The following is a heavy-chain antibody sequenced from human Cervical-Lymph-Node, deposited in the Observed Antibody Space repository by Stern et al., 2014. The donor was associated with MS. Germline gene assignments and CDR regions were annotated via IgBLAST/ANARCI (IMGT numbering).Heavy chain of an antibody. CDR1: GYTLSEIS. J-gene: IGHJ6*02. CDR3: ATHRGRVTYYYGMDV. V-gene: IGHV1-24*01. D-gene: IGHD2-21*02. CDR2: FDPEHGET. Sequence: QVQLLQPGAEVKKPGASVKVSCKVSGYTLSEISMHWVRQAPGKGLERMGGFDPEHGETRYAQKFQGRVTMAEDRSTDTAYMSSLRSEDTAVYYCATHRGRVTYYYGMDVWGQGTTVTVSS.